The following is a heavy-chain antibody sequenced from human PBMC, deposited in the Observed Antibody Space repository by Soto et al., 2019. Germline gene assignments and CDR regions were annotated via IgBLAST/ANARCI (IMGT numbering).Heavy chain of an antibody. CDR2: IYYSGST. Sequence: PSETLSLTCTVSGGSISSYYWSWIRQPPGKGLEWIGYIYYSGSTNYNPSLKSRVTISVDTSKNQFSLKLSSVTAADTAVYYCARHKLGFLVPLYYYMDVWGKGTTVTVSS. CDR3: ARHKLGFLVPLYYYMDV. V-gene: IGHV4-59*08. J-gene: IGHJ6*03. CDR1: GGSISSYY. D-gene: IGHD3-3*01.